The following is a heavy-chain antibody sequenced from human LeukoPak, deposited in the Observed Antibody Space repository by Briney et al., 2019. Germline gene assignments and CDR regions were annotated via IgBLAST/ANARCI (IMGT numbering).Heavy chain of an antibody. Sequence: GGSLRLSCVASGFTFSSYWMHWVRQAPGKGLVWVSRINSDGSSTSYADSVKGRFTISRDNAKNTLYLQMNSLRAEDTAVHYCARGAYYYDSSGYYLYYWGQGTLVTVSS. CDR2: INSDGSST. CDR3: ARGAYYYDSSGYYLYY. CDR1: GFTFSSYW. V-gene: IGHV3-74*01. J-gene: IGHJ4*02. D-gene: IGHD3-22*01.